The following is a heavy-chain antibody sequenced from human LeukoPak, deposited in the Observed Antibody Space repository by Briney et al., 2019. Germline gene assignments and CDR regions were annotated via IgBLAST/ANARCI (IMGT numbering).Heavy chain of an antibody. CDR3: TRENRPFCPFAY. J-gene: IGHJ4*02. D-gene: IGHD2/OR15-2a*01. CDR1: GGSIDITNY. Sequence: SETLSLTCAVSGGSIDITNYWSWVRQAPGKGLEWIGEISHSGTTNYSPSLRSRVAMSLDRANNQFSLNLPSVTDADTAVYYCTRENRPFCPFAYWGQGVLVTVSS. CDR2: ISHSGTT. V-gene: IGHV4-4*02.